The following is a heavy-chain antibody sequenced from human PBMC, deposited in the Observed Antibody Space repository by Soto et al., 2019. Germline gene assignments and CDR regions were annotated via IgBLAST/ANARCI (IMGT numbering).Heavy chain of an antibody. CDR3: ARGRYSYGPFDY. CDR2: IWYDESNK. V-gene: IGHV3-33*01. CDR1: GFTFSSYG. D-gene: IGHD5-18*01. Sequence: GGSLRLSCAASGFTFSSYGMHWVRQAPGKGLEWVAVIWYDESNKYYADSVKGRFTISRDNSKNTLYLQMNSLRAEDTAVYYCARGRYSYGPFDYWGQGTLVTVSS. J-gene: IGHJ4*02.